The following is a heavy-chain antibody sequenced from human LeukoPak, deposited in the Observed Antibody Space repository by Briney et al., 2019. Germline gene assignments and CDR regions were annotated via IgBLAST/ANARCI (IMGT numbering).Heavy chain of an antibody. CDR1: DYSISSSYY. CDR2: IYHSGST. J-gene: IGHJ4*02. Sequence: PSETLSLTCSVSDYSISSSYYWGWIRQPPWKGLEWIGNIYHSGSTYYNPSLTGRVTISVDTSKNQFSLKLSSVTAADTAVYYCARTYTNYPNRPFDYWGQGTLVTVSS. CDR3: ARTYTNYPNRPFDY. V-gene: IGHV4-38-2*02. D-gene: IGHD4-11*01.